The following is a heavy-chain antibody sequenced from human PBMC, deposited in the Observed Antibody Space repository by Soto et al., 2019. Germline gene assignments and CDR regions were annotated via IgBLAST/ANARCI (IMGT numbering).Heavy chain of an antibody. CDR3: ARTRQSCTTSRCHDVYFDF. J-gene: IGHJ4*02. D-gene: IGHD2-8*01. CDR1: GGFTSTNNW. Sequence: SDTLSLTCSVSGGFTSTNNWLSWVRQTPGKGLEWIGEIHHNGDTTYTPSLKSRVTMSLDKSKYHFSLSLTSVTAADTAVYYCARTRQSCTTSRCHDVYFDFWGRGTLVTVSS. CDR2: IHHNGDT. V-gene: IGHV4-4*02.